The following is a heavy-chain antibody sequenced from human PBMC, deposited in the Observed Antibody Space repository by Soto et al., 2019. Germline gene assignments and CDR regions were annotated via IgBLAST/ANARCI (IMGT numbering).Heavy chain of an antibody. Sequence: QVQLQESGPGLVKPSGTLSPTCAVSSGSIRSRNWWSWFRQPPGKGMEWNGEIYHRGRTNSNPSLNVRVTISVDKSKNQFSLKLSAVTAADTAVYYCAIGAAAGREYYYYGMDVWGQGTTVTVSS. CDR3: AIGAAAGREYYYYGMDV. D-gene: IGHD6-13*01. CDR1: SGSIRSRNW. V-gene: IGHV4-4*02. J-gene: IGHJ6*02. CDR2: IYHRGRT.